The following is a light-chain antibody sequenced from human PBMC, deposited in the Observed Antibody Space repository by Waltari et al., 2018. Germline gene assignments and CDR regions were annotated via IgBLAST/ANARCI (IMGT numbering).Light chain of an antibody. Sequence: FMLTQPHSVSESPGKTVTIPCPRSSGNIASHSVQWYQQRPGGAPTTIIYEDTQRPSGVPDRFSGSIDSSSNSASLTISGLITEDEADYYCQSYDLNSRVVFGGRTKLTVL. CDR1: SGNIASHS. CDR3: QSYDLNSRVV. V-gene: IGLV6-57*03. CDR2: EDT. J-gene: IGLJ2*01.